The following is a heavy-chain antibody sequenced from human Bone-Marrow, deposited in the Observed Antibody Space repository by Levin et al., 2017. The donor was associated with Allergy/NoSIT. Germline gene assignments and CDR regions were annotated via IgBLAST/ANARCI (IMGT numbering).Heavy chain of an antibody. J-gene: IGHJ3*02. D-gene: IGHD4-17*01. CDR2: IYHSGST. V-gene: IGHV4-30-2*01. CDR1: GGSISSGGYS. CDR3: ARRTVTTSDAFDI. Sequence: LRLSCAVSGGSISSGGYSWSWIRQPPGKGLEWIGYIYHSGSTYYNPSLKSRVTISVDRSKNQFSLKLSSVTAADTAVYYCARRTVTTSDAFDIWGQGTMVTVSS.